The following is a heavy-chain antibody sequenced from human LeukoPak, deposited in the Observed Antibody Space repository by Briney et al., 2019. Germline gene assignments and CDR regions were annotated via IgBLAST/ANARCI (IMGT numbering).Heavy chain of an antibody. J-gene: IGHJ6*02. CDR3: ARISCTGDRCNPYSYYDMDV. D-gene: IGHD2-8*02. CDR2: ISGTSGST. CDR1: GFTFSNYG. Sequence: GGSLRLSCAASGFTFSNYGMSWVRQAPGKGLEWVSAISGTSGSTYNADSVKGRFTISRDNSKNTLYLQMNSLRAEDTAVYYCARISCTGDRCNPYSYYDMDVWGQGTTVIVSS. V-gene: IGHV3-23*01.